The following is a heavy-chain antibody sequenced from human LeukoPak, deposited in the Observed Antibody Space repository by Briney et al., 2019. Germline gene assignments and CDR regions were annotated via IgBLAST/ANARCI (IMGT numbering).Heavy chain of an antibody. V-gene: IGHV4-39*07. CDR1: GGSISSSSYY. Sequence: SETLSLTCTVSGGSISSSSYYWGWIRQPPGKGLGWIGSIYYSGSTYYNPSLKSRVTISVDTSKNQFSLKLSSVTAADTAVYYCARVGGYGSGSFYFDYWGQGTLVTVSS. CDR3: ARVGGYGSGSFYFDY. D-gene: IGHD3-10*01. CDR2: IYYSGST. J-gene: IGHJ4*02.